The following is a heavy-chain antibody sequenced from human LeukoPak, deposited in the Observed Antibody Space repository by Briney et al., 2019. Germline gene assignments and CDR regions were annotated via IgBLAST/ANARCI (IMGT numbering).Heavy chain of an antibody. CDR1: GFSFNTYA. V-gene: IGHV3-23*01. J-gene: IGHJ4*02. CDR2: ISNTGGST. D-gene: IGHD4-17*01. Sequence: PGGSLRLSCAASGFSFNTYAMSWVRQAPGKGLEWVSAISNTGGSTYYADSVKGRFTISRDNSKNTLSLQMNSLRAEDTAVYYCAKDSRGTTTTIYYFDCWGQGTLVTVSS. CDR3: AKDSRGTTTTIYYFDC.